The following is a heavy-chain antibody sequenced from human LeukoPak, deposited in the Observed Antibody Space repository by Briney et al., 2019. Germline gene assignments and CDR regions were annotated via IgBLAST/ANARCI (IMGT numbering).Heavy chain of an antibody. V-gene: IGHV3-30*18. CDR2: ISHDGSNK. CDR1: GFTFSSYG. J-gene: IGHJ4*02. D-gene: IGHD3-10*01. CDR3: AKLRGYYGSGQQITLGY. Sequence: GGSLRLSCAASGFTFSSYGMHWVRQAPGKGLEWVAVISHDGSNKYYADSVKGRFTISRDNAKNTLYLQMDSLSVEDTAVYYCAKLRGYYGSGQQITLGYWGQGTLVTVSS.